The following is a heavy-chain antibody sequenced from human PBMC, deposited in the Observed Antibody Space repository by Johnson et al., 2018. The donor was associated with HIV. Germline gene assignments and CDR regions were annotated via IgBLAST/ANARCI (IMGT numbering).Heavy chain of an antibody. J-gene: IGHJ3*02. CDR2: ISYDGSNQ. CDR1: GVTFSTYA. Sequence: HVQLVESGGGGVQPGRSLRLSCVVSGVTFSTYAMHWVRQAPGKGLEWVAVISYDGSNQYYADSVKGRFTISRDNSKNTVFLQMNSLRPEDTAMYYCAAYYDFWSGSYTSGFDIWGQGTMVTVSS. D-gene: IGHD3-3*01. CDR3: AAYYDFWSGSYTSGFDI. V-gene: IGHV3-30*04.